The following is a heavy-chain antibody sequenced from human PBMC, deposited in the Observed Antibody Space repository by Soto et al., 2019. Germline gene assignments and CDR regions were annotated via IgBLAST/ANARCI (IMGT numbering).Heavy chain of an antibody. CDR1: GGPVASGSYY. CDR3: ARYPGIAVAGFDY. Sequence: QVQLQEPGPGLVNPSETLSLTCTVSGGPVASGSYYWGWIRQPPGKDLEWIGYIYYSGSTNNNPPLKSRVTISVDTSKNQFSLKLSSVTAADTAVYYCARYPGIAVAGFDYWGQGTLVTVSS. J-gene: IGHJ4*02. V-gene: IGHV4-61*01. CDR2: IYYSGST. D-gene: IGHD6-19*01.